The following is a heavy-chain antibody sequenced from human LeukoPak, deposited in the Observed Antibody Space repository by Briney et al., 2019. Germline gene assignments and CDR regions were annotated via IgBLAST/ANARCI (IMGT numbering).Heavy chain of an antibody. CDR1: GGSISSYY. J-gene: IGHJ4*02. D-gene: IGHD6-13*01. CDR3: AGHVVSSWVQNFDY. V-gene: IGHV4-59*08. Sequence: PSETLSLTCTASGGSISSYYLSWIRQPPGKGLEWIGDIYYSGSTYYNPSLKSRVTISVDTSQNQLSLKLSSVTAADTAVYYCAGHVVSSWVQNFDYWGQGTLVSVSP. CDR2: IYYSGST.